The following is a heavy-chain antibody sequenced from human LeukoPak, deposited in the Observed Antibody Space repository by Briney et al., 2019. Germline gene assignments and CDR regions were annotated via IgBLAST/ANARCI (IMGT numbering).Heavy chain of an antibody. V-gene: IGHV3-11*04. CDR1: GFPFSDFH. CDR2: ITSGGGFK. CDR3: ARVRPGSSGSYYRTS. J-gene: IGHJ4*02. Sequence: GGSLRLSCVGAGFPFSDFHMSWIRQAPGKGLEWVSYITSGGGFKYYADSVKGRFSISRDDSKNSVFLQMNSLRVEDTAAYYCARVRPGSSGSYYRTSWGQGTLVTDSS. D-gene: IGHD3-22*01.